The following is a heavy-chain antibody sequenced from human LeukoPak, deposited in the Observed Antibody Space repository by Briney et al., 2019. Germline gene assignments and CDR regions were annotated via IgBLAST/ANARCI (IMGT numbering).Heavy chain of an antibody. CDR1: GFTFNSYA. D-gene: IGHD5-18*01. CDR3: VKDRNTAMVEGAFDI. J-gene: IGHJ3*02. V-gene: IGHV3-64D*06. CDR2: ISSNGGST. Sequence: GGSLRLSCSASGFTFNSYAMHWVRQAPGKGLEYVSAISSNGGSTYYADSVKGRFTISRDNSKNTLYLQMSSLRAEGTAVYYCVKDRNTAMVEGAFDIWGQGTMVTVSS.